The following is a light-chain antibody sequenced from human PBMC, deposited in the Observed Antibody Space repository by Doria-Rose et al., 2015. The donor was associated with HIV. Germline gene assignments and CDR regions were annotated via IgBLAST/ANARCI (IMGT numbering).Light chain of an antibody. Sequence: SPSAMSASVGDRVTITCRWSHDISNYLAWYQQKPGKAPERLIYDTSSLHSGVPSRFSGSGSGTEFTLTISSLQPEDFATYYCLQHNSYPRTFGQGTKVDIK. CDR3: LQHNSYPRT. J-gene: IGKJ1*01. V-gene: IGKV1-17*03. CDR1: HDISNY. CDR2: DTS.